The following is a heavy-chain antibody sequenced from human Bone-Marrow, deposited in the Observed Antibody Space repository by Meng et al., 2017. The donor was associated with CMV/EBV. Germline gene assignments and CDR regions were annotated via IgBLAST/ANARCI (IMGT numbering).Heavy chain of an antibody. CDR3: ARVTWVGDSSSSLGGFDY. CDR1: GFTFSSYA. D-gene: IGHD6-6*01. J-gene: IGHJ4*02. V-gene: IGHV3-30-3*01. Sequence: GGSLRLSCAASGFTFSSYAMHWVRQAPGKGLEWVAVISYDGSNKYYADSVKGRFTISRDNSKNTLYLQMNSLRAEDTAVYYCARVTWVGDSSSSLGGFDYWGQGTLVTVSS. CDR2: ISYDGSNK.